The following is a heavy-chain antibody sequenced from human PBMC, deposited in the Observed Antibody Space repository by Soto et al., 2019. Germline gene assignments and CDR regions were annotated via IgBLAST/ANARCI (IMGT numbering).Heavy chain of an antibody. CDR2: IYPGDSDT. V-gene: IGHV5-51*01. Sequence: RILQIHRKGLEWMGIIYPGDSDTRYSPSFQGQVTISADKSISTAYLQWSSLKASDTAMYYCASYCSSPSCLTNDAFDIWGEGPMLTVYS. CDR3: ASYCSSPSCLTNDAFDI. J-gene: IGHJ3*02. D-gene: IGHD2-2*01.